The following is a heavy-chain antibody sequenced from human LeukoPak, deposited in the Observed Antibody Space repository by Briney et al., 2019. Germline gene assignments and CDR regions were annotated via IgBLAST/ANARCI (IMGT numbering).Heavy chain of an antibody. CDR2: IIPLFGTA. D-gene: IGHD3-22*01. Sequence: SVKVSCKSSGGTFSSYAISWVRQAPGQGLEWMGGIIPLFGTANYAQRFQGRLTITADESTRTAYLELSSLRSEDTAIYYCAREWDFDSSGFYYYYWGQGTLATVSS. V-gene: IGHV1-69*13. J-gene: IGHJ4*02. CDR1: GGTFSSYA. CDR3: AREWDFDSSGFYYYY.